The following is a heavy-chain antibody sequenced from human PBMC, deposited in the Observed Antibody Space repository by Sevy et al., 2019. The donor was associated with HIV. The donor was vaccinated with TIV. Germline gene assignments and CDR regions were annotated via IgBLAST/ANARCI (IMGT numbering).Heavy chain of an antibody. D-gene: IGHD6-19*01. Sequence: ASVKVSCKASGGTFSSYAISWVRQAPGQGLEWMGGIIPIFGTANYGQKFQGRVTITADESTSTAYMELSSLRSEDTAVYYCARGSGWGPSHLYFDYWGQGTLVTVSS. CDR2: IIPIFGTA. V-gene: IGHV1-69*13. CDR3: ARGSGWGPSHLYFDY. J-gene: IGHJ4*02. CDR1: GGTFSSYA.